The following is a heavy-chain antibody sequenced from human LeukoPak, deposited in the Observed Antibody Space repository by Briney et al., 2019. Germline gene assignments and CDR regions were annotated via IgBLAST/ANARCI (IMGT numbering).Heavy chain of an antibody. V-gene: IGHV3-30-3*01. D-gene: IGHD6-13*01. CDR3: VRAYSSSDVADAFDI. CDR1: GFTFSSYA. Sequence: GGSLRLSCAASGFTFSSYAMHWVRQAPGKGLEWVAVISYDGSNKYYADSVKGRFTISRDNSKNTLYLQMNSLRAEDTAVYYCVRAYSSSDVADAFDIWGQGTMVTVSS. J-gene: IGHJ3*02. CDR2: ISYDGSNK.